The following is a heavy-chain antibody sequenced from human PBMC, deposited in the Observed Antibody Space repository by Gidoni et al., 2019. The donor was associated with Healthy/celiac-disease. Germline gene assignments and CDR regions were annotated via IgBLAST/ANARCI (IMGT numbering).Heavy chain of an antibody. J-gene: IGHJ5*01. V-gene: IGHV4-61*02. CDR2: IYISGST. CDR1: SGSISSGSYY. CDR3: ARDRGDLSWFDS. Sequence: QVQLQESGPGLVKPSETLSLTCTVSSGSISSGSYYWSWIRQPAGKGLEWIGRIYISGSTNYTPSLKSRVTISVDTSKNQFSLKLSSVTAADTAVYYCARDRGDLSWFDSWGQGTLVTVSS. D-gene: IGHD7-27*01.